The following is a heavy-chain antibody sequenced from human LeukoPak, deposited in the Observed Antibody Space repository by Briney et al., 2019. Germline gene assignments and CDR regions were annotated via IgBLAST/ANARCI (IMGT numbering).Heavy chain of an antibody. V-gene: IGHV1-24*01. Sequence: ASVKVSCKVSGYTLTELSMHWVRQAPGKGLEWMGGFDPEDGETIYAQRFQGRVTMTEDTSTDTAYMELSSLRSEDTAVYYCATEPFSIAAAGNWGQGTLVTVSS. D-gene: IGHD6-13*01. CDR1: GYTLTELS. J-gene: IGHJ4*02. CDR2: FDPEDGET. CDR3: ATEPFSIAAAGN.